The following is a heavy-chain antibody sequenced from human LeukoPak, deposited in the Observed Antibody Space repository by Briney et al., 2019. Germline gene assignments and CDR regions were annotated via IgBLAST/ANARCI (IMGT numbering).Heavy chain of an antibody. D-gene: IGHD3-3*01. Sequence: SETLSLTCGVYGGSFSVYYRNSLRQPPGKGLEWIGEIYHVGSTKYNPSLNSRDTMSEDTSKPPGKGLEWIGEINHSRSSNFNASLNSRNTISLDTSKNQFSLKLSSVTAADTAVYYCARTAYARFFDLWGRGTLVTVSS. CDR1: GGSFSVYY. CDR3: NASLNSRNTISLDTSKNQFSLKLSSVTAADTAVYYCARTAYARFFDL. V-gene: IGHV4-34*01. CDR2: IYHVGST. J-gene: IGHJ2*01.